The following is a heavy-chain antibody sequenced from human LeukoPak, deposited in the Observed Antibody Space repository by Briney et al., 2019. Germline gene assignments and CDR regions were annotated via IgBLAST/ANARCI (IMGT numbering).Heavy chain of an antibody. D-gene: IGHD2-15*01. V-gene: IGHV4-31*03. CDR1: GGSISSGGYY. CDR3: ARVGNGYCSGGSCFATANPIDY. Sequence: SETLSLTCTVSGGSISSGGYYWSWIRQHPGKGLEWIGYIYYSGSTYYNPSLKSRVTISVDTSKNQFSLKLSSVTAAGTAVYYCARVGNGYCSGGSCFATANPIDYWGQGTLVTVSS. CDR2: IYYSGST. J-gene: IGHJ4*02.